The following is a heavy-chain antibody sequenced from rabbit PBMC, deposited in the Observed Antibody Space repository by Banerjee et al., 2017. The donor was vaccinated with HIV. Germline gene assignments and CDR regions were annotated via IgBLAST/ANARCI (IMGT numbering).Heavy chain of an antibody. CDR3: ARAAYASSSGYSHFNL. V-gene: IGHV1S40*01. D-gene: IGHD1-1*01. CDR1: GFSFSSGYD. J-gene: IGHJ4*01. Sequence: QSLEESGGDLVKPGASLTLTCTASGFSFSSGYDMCWVRQAPGKGLEWIACIYTGDGTTYYASWAKGRFTISKTSSTTVTLQMTSLTAADTATYSCARAAYASSSGYSHFNLWGPGTLVTVS. CDR2: IYTGDGTT.